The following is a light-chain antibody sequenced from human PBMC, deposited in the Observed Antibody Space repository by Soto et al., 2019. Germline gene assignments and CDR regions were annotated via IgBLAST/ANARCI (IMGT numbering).Light chain of an antibody. CDR2: GVS. V-gene: IGKV3-15*01. J-gene: IGKJ2*01. CDR3: QQYNNWPHT. CDR1: QSVSSK. Sequence: EIVMTQSPATLSVSPGEAATLSCRASQSVSSKLAWFQQKPGQAPSLLIYGVSTRATGVPVRFSGSGSGTEFTLTINSLQSEDFAVYYCQQYNNWPHTFGQGTKV.